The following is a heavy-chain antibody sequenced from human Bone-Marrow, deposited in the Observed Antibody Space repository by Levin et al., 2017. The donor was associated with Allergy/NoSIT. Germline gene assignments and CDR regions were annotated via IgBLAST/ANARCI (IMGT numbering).Heavy chain of an antibody. CDR3: AKDRDFYGSGSLGD. CDR2: ISGRGDST. Sequence: SCAASGFTFSNYGMSWVRQAPGKGLEWVSGISGRGDSTYDGDSVKGRFTISRDNSKNTLYLQMNSLRAEDTAVYYCAKDRDFYGSGSLGDWGQGTLVTVSS. J-gene: IGHJ4*02. D-gene: IGHD3-10*01. CDR1: GFTFSNYG. V-gene: IGHV3-23*01.